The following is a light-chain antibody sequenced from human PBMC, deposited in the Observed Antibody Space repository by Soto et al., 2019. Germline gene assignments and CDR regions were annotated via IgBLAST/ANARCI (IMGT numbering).Light chain of an antibody. CDR3: QQYNNYWT. V-gene: IGKV1-5*03. J-gene: IGKJ1*01. CDR2: KAS. CDR1: QSISSR. Sequence: DIQMTQSPSTLSASIGDRVTITCRASQSISSRLAWYQQKPGKAPKVLVYKASTLESGVPSRFSGSVSGTEFTLTINSLQPDDFATYYCQQYNNYWTFGQGTRVEVK.